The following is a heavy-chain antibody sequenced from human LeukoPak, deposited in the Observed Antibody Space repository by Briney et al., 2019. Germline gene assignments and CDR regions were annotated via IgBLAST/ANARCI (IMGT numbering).Heavy chain of an antibody. J-gene: IGHJ4*02. CDR2: IIPILGIA. Sequence: ASVKVSCKASGGTFSSYAISWVRQALGQGLEWMGRIIPILGIANYAQKFQGRVTITADKSTSTAYMELSSLRSEDTAVYYCATAEAQQWPQSLGYFDYWGQGTLVTVSS. CDR1: GGTFSSYA. V-gene: IGHV1-69*04. CDR3: ATAEAQQWPQSLGYFDY. D-gene: IGHD6-19*01.